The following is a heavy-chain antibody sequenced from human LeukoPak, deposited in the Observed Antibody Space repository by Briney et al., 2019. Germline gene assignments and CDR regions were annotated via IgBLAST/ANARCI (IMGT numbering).Heavy chain of an antibody. V-gene: IGHV3-72*01. CDR2: TRNKANSYTT. CDR1: RFTFSDHY. CDR3: ARGAYCGGDCYHFDY. J-gene: IGHJ4*02. D-gene: IGHD2-21*02. Sequence: PGGSLRLSCAASRFTFSDHYMDWVRQAPGKGLEWVGRTRNKANSYTTEYAASVKGRFTTSRDDSKNSLYLQMNSLKTEDTAVYYCARGAYCGGDCYHFDYWGQGTLVTVSS.